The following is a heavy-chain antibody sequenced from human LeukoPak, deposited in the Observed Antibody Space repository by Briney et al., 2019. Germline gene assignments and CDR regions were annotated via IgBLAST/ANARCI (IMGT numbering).Heavy chain of an antibody. D-gene: IGHD3-3*01. J-gene: IGHJ6*02. CDR2: FNNGGGP. CDR1: GGSFGGST. CDR3: ARGNYDFWSGYYGPPYYYYGMDV. Sequence: TSETLSSPSAANGGSFGGSTGGWIPQPPGKGLEWIGEFNNGGGPNYTPSLKSRVTISVDTSKNQFSLKLSSVTAADTAVYYCARGNYDFWSGYYGPPYYYYGMDVWGQGTTVTVSS. V-gene: IGHV4-34*01.